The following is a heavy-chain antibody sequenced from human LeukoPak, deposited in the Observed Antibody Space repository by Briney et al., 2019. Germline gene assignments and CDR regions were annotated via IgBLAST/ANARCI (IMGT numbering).Heavy chain of an antibody. V-gene: IGHV3-48*03. CDR3: TGDGHSSTWYANFDY. CDR1: GFTFSSFE. Sequence: GGSLRLSCGASGFTFSSFEMNWVRLAPGKGLEWVSYISPSGTARYYADSVRGRFIISRDNAMKSLYPQMNSLRAEDTAVYYCTGDGHSSTWYANFDYWGQGILVTVSS. J-gene: IGHJ4*02. CDR2: ISPSGTAR. D-gene: IGHD6-13*01.